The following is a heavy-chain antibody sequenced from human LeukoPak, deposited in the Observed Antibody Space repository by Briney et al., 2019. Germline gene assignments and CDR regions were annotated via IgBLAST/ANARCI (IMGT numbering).Heavy chain of an antibody. J-gene: IGHJ5*02. D-gene: IGHD2-15*01. Sequence: GSLRLSCVASGLSLSGYWMYWVRQAPGKGLMYISRNNGDGSTTNYADVVKGRFTMSRDNVKNTLYLQMNSLRVEDTAVYYCARDPRNVGLAPWGQGTLVTVSS. CDR2: NNGDGSTT. CDR1: GLSLSGYW. V-gene: IGHV3-74*01. CDR3: ARDPRNVGLAP.